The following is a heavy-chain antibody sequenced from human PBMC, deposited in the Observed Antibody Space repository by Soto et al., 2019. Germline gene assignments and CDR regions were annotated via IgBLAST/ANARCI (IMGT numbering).Heavy chain of an antibody. CDR3: TKLMGTWVDTAIDF. V-gene: IGHV3-23*01. CDR2: LSHDGGNI. Sequence: EVQMSASGGGVVQPGESLRLSCVAPDFSFTSYAMTWVRLPPGKGLQWVAALSHDGGNIYYRDSVRGRFTISRDNSKNPIYLQIHNLKGEDTTVYLCTKLMGTWVDTAIDFWGEGPQVTAPS. CDR1: DFSFTSYA. D-gene: IGHD5-18*01. J-gene: IGHJ4*02.